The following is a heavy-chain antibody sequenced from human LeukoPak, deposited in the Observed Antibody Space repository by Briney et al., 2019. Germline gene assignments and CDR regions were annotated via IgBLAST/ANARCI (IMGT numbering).Heavy chain of an antibody. CDR3: AKGSIAVAGRYYFDY. J-gene: IGHJ4*02. V-gene: IGHV3-23*01. CDR2: ISGSGGST. Sequence: GGSLRLSCAASGFTFSSYGMHWVRQAPGKGLEWVSGISGSGGSTYYTDSVKGRFTISRDNSKNTLYLQLNSLRAEDTAVYYCAKGSIAVAGRYYFDYWGQGTLVTVSS. CDR1: GFTFSSYG. D-gene: IGHD6-19*01.